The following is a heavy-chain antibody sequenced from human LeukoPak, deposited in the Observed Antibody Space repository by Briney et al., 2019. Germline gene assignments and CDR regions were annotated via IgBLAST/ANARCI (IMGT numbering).Heavy chain of an antibody. Sequence: SETLSLTCAVSGYSISSGYYWGWIRQPPGKGLEWIGSIYHSGSTCYNPSLKSRVTISVDTSKNQFSLKLSSVTAADTAVYYCARGRDYDYVWGSYRPYYFDYWGQGTLVTVSS. CDR2: IYHSGST. V-gene: IGHV4-38-2*01. CDR1: GYSISSGYY. D-gene: IGHD3-16*02. CDR3: ARGRDYDYVWGSYRPYYFDY. J-gene: IGHJ4*02.